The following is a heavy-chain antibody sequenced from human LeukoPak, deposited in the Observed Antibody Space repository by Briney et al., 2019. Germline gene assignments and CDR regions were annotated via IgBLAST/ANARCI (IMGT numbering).Heavy chain of an antibody. Sequence: GASVKVSCKASGYTFTSYGISWVRQAPGQGLEWMGWISAYNGNTNYAQKLQGRVTMTTDTSTSTAYMELRSLRSDDTAVYYCARVSYPGNYYYGMDVWGQGTTVTVSS. V-gene: IGHV1-18*01. CDR3: ARVSYPGNYYYGMDV. D-gene: IGHD5-18*01. J-gene: IGHJ6*02. CDR1: GYTFTSYG. CDR2: ISAYNGNT.